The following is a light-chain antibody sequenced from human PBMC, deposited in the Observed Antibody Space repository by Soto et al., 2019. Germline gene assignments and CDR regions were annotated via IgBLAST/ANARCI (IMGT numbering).Light chain of an antibody. CDR2: DAS. Sequence: DIQMTQSPSTLSASVGERVTITCRASQSISNWLAWYQQKPGKAPKLLIYDASTLQSGVSSRFSGSGSGTEFTLTISNLQPDDFASYYCQHYINFSGTFGQGTTVDI. V-gene: IGKV1-5*01. J-gene: IGKJ1*01. CDR3: QHYINFSGT. CDR1: QSISNW.